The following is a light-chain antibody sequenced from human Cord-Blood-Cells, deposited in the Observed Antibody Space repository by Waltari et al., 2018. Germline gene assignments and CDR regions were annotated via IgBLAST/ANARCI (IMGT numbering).Light chain of an antibody. CDR3: AAWDDSLSGWV. Sequence: QSVLTQPPSASGTPGQRVTISCSGSSSNIGSNYVYWYQQLPGTAPKLLIYRNNRRPSGVPARFSGSKSGTSASLAMSGLRSEDEADYYCAAWDDSLSGWVFGGGTKLTVL. J-gene: IGLJ3*02. V-gene: IGLV1-47*01. CDR1: SSNIGSNY. CDR2: RNN.